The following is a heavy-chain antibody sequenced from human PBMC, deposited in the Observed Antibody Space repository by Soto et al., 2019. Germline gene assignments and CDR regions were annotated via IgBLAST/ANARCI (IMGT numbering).Heavy chain of an antibody. Sequence: GGSLRLSCAASGFTFSSYAMSWVRQAPGKGLEWVSAISGSGGSTYYADSVKGRFTISRDNSKNTLYLQMNSLRAEDTAVYYCAKSLSLDGSWSYLPFDYWGQGTLVTVSS. CDR3: AKSLSLDGSWSYLPFDY. CDR1: GFTFSSYA. D-gene: IGHD3-10*01. CDR2: ISGSGGST. J-gene: IGHJ4*02. V-gene: IGHV3-23*01.